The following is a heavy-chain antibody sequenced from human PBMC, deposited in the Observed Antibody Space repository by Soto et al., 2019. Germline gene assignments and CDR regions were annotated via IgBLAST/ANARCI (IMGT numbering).Heavy chain of an antibody. CDR1: GFSLSTSGVG. V-gene: IGHV2-5*02. Sequence: QITLKESGPTLVKPTQNLTLTCTFSGFSLSTSGVGVGWIRQPPGKALEWLALIYWDDDKRYSPSLKSRLTTTKETSKNQVVLTMTNMDPVDTATYYCAHSLYDCVWGTNWFDPWCRGTLVSVSS. J-gene: IGHJ5*02. CDR3: AHSLYDCVWGTNWFDP. CDR2: IYWDDDK. D-gene: IGHD3-16*01.